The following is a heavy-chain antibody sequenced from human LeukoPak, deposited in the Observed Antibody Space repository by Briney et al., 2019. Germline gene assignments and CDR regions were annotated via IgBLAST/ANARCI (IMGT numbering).Heavy chain of an antibody. D-gene: IGHD3-3*01. V-gene: IGHV4-61*01. CDR3: ARGFDFFDY. J-gene: IGHJ4*02. CDR1: GDSLSSSTFY. CDR2: IYYSGST. Sequence: SETLSLTCSVSGDSLSSSTFYWSWIPQPPGKGLEWIGYIYYSGSTNYNPSLKSRVTISVDTSKNQFSLKLSSVTAADTAVYYCARGFDFFDYWGQGTLVTVSS.